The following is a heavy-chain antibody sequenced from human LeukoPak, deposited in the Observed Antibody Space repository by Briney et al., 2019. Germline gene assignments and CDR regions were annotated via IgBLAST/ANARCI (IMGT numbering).Heavy chain of an antibody. D-gene: IGHD3-22*01. J-gene: IGHJ4*02. Sequence: TETPSLTCTVSGGSISMSSYYWGWIRQPPGKGLEWIGSIYYSGSTYYNPSLKSRVTISVDKSKNQFSLKLSSVTAADTAVYYCARDPMIGPIDYWGQGTLVTVSS. CDR3: ARDPMIGPIDY. V-gene: IGHV4-39*07. CDR1: GGSISMSSYY. CDR2: IYYSGST.